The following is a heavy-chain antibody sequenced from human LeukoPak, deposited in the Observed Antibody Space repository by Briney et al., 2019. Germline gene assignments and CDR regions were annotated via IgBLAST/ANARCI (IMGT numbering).Heavy chain of an antibody. D-gene: IGHD3-22*01. Sequence: PSETLSLTCTVSGVSISSGGYYWSWIRQHPGKGLEWIGYIYYSGSTYYNPSLKSRFTISVDTSKNQFSLKLSSVTAADTAVYYCARGSDSSGYYSGFFTFDYWGQGTLVTVSS. CDR2: IYYSGST. V-gene: IGHV4-31*03. J-gene: IGHJ4*02. CDR1: GVSISSGGYY. CDR3: ARGSDSSGYYSGFFTFDY.